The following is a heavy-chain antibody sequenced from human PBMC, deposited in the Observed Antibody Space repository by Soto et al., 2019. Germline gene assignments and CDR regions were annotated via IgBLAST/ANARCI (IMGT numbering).Heavy chain of an antibody. CDR1: GFTFSSYW. V-gene: IGHV3-7*01. CDR2: IKQDGSEK. Sequence: LRLSCAASGFTFSSYWMSWVRQAPGKGLEWVANIKQDGSEKYYVDSVKGRFTISRDNAKNSLYLQMNSLRAEDTAVYYCASPLYGGYEYYYYGMDVWGQGTTVTVSS. CDR3: ASPLYGGYEYYYYGMDV. J-gene: IGHJ6*02. D-gene: IGHD4-17*01.